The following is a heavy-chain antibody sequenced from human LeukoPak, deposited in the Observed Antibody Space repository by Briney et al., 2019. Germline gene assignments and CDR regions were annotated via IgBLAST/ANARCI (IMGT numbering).Heavy chain of an antibody. CDR3: ARLGPAAKPFDY. V-gene: IGHV1-2*06. D-gene: IGHD2-2*01. J-gene: IGHJ4*02. CDR1: GYSFNGYY. Sequence: ASVKVSCKASGYSFNGYYIHWVRQAPGQGLEWMGRINPNSGGTNYTQKFQGRVTVTRDTSISTVYMELSRLTSDDTAVYYCARLGPAAKPFDYWGQGTLVTVSS. CDR2: INPNSGGT.